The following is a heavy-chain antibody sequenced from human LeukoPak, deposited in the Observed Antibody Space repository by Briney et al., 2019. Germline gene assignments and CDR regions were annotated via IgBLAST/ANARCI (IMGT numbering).Heavy chain of an antibody. D-gene: IGHD2/OR15-2a*01. Sequence: GGSLRLSCAASGFTFRSYNMNWVRQAPGKGLEWISYISYSSTTIYYADSVKGRFTISRDNAKNSLYLQMNNLRAEDTALYYCASFNVINYFDPRGQGTLVTVSS. CDR2: ISYSSTTI. J-gene: IGHJ5*02. V-gene: IGHV3-48*01. CDR3: ASFNVINYFDP. CDR1: GFTFRSYN.